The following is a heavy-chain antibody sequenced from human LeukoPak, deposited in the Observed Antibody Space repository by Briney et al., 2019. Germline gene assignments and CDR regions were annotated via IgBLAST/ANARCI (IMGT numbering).Heavy chain of an antibody. CDR1: GGSISSGGYY. V-gene: IGHV4-31*03. Sequence: PSETLSLTCTVSGGSISSGGYYWSWIRQRPGKGLEWIGYIYYSGSTYYNPSLKSRVTISADTSKNQFSLKLISVTTADTAVYYCARARSAAGNFDYWGQGTLVTVSS. J-gene: IGHJ4*02. CDR2: IYYSGST. CDR3: ARARSAAGNFDY. D-gene: IGHD6-13*01.